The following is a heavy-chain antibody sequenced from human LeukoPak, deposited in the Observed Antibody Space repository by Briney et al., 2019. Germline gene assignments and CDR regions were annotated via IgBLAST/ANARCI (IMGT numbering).Heavy chain of an antibody. J-gene: IGHJ4*02. D-gene: IGHD5-24*01. Sequence: PGGSLRLSCTASGFTFGDYAMSWFRQAPGKGLEWVGFIRSKAYGGTTEYAASVKGRFTISRDDSKSTAYLQMNSLKTEDTAVYYCTRDAGIDGYNYYFDYWGQGTLVTVSS. CDR1: GFTFGDYA. CDR3: TRDAGIDGYNYYFDY. V-gene: IGHV3-49*03. CDR2: IRSKAYGGTT.